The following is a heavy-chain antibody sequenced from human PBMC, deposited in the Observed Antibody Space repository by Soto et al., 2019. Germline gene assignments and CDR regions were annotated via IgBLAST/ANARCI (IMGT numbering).Heavy chain of an antibody. Sequence: QVQLQESGPGLVKPSQTLSLTCTVSGGSISSGGYYWSWIRQHPGKGLEWIGYIYYSGSTYYNPSLKSRVTIAVDTSKDQFSLKLSSVTAADTAVYYCARGVRWCGVDYWGQGTLVTVSS. CDR1: GGSISSGGYY. V-gene: IGHV4-31*03. J-gene: IGHJ4*02. CDR3: ARGVRWCGVDY. CDR2: IYYSGST. D-gene: IGHD3-10*01.